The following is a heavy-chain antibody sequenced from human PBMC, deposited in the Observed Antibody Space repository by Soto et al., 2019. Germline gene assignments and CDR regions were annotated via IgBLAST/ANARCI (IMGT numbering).Heavy chain of an antibody. CDR1: GYTFTGHY. Sequence: ASVKVSCKASGYTFTGHYIHWVRQAPEQGPEWMGEIGPESGATRYAEKFQGRVTMTLDTSITTVYMELKNLSPDDTAVYYCGRGRSGQIVVFYWGQGTPVTV. CDR3: GRGRSGQIVVFY. J-gene: IGHJ4*02. V-gene: IGHV1-2*02. D-gene: IGHD1-26*01. CDR2: IGPESGAT.